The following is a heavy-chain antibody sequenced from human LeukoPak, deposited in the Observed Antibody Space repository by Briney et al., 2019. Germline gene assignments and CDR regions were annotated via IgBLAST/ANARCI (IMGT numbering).Heavy chain of an antibody. CDR1: GGSISSYY. CDR2: IYYSGST. Sequence: PSETLSLTCTVSGGSISSYYWSWIRRPPGKGLEWIGYIYYSGSTNYNPSLKSRVTISVDTSKNQFSLKLSSVTAADTAVYYCARGRQDIVATVYFDYWGQGTLVTVSS. D-gene: IGHD5-12*01. J-gene: IGHJ4*02. CDR3: ARGRQDIVATVYFDY. V-gene: IGHV4-59*01.